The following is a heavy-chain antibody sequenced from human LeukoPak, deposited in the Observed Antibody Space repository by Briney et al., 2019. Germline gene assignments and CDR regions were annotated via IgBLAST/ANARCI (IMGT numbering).Heavy chain of an antibody. D-gene: IGHD6-19*01. Sequence: GASVKVSCKASGYXFTNYGISWVRQAPGQGLEWMGWISVHNGNTRNSQKVQGRITMTADTSSTTAYMELRSLRFDDTAVYFCARDTASGWYYFDSWGQGTLVTVSP. CDR2: ISVHNGNT. CDR1: GYXFTNYG. J-gene: IGHJ4*02. V-gene: IGHV1-18*01. CDR3: ARDTASGWYYFDS.